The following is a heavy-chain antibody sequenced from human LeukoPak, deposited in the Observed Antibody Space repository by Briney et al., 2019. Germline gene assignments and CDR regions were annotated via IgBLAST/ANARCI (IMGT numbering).Heavy chain of an antibody. Sequence: SETLSLTCTVSGGSISSYYWSWIRQPAGKGLEWIGEINHSGSTNYNPSLKSRVTISVDTSKNQFSLKLSSVTAADTAVYYCASHNSQWFDPWGQGTLVTVSS. CDR1: GGSISSYY. V-gene: IGHV4-34*01. D-gene: IGHD2/OR15-2a*01. J-gene: IGHJ5*02. CDR3: ASHNSQWFDP. CDR2: INHSGST.